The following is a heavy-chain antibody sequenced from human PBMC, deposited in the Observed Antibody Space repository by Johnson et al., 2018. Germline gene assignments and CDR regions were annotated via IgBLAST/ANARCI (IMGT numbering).Heavy chain of an antibody. CDR1: VFTFRNYW. Sequence: VQLQESGGALVQPGGSLRLSCVASVFTFRNYWMHWVRQAPGKGLVWLSHIDSDGSTPHYADSGQGRFTISRDNAKNSLYLQMNSLRAEDTALYYCARDRSYDVSGTYFNGMDVWGQGTTVTVSS. J-gene: IGHJ6*02. D-gene: IGHD3-10*01. V-gene: IGHV3-74*01. CDR2: IDSDGSTP. CDR3: ARDRSYDVSGTYFNGMDV.